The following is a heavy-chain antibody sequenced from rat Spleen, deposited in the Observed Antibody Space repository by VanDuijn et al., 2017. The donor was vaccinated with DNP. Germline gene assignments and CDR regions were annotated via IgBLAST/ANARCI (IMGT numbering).Heavy chain of an antibody. D-gene: IGHD1-11*01. J-gene: IGHJ2*01. Sequence: QVQLKESGPGLVQPSQTLSLTCTVSGFSLPSYGVTWVRQPPGKGLEWIAAISSGGSTYYNSALKSRLSIRRDTSKSQVFLKMNSLQTEDTAIYFCTRNYGSISFDYWDQGVMVTVSS. CDR3: TRNYGSISFDY. V-gene: IGHV2S8*01. CDR2: ISSGGST. CDR1: GFSLPSYG.